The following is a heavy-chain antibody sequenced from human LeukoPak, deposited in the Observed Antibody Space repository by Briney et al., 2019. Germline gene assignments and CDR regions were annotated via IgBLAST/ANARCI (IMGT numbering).Heavy chain of an antibody. CDR2: IIPIFGTA. J-gene: IGHJ4*02. CDR1: GGTFSSYA. V-gene: IGHV1-69*05. CDR3: ARDRLAYCGGDCYPDY. D-gene: IGHD2-21*02. Sequence: SVKVSCKASGGTFSSYAISWVRQAPGQGLEWMGGIIPIFGTANYAQKFQGRVTITTDESTSTAYMELSSLRSEDTAVYYCARDRLAYCGGDCYPDYWGQGTLVTVSS.